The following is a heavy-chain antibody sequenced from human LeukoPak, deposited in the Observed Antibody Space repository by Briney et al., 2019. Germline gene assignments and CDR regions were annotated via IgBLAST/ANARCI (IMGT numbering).Heavy chain of an antibody. V-gene: IGHV3-30-3*01. CDR3: ATDVKYYYDSSGYTYLV. CDR1: GFTFSSYA. Sequence: GGSLRLSCAASGFTFSSYAMHWVRQAPGKGLEWVAVISYDGSNKYYADSVKGRFTISRDNSKNTLYLQMNSLRSEDTAVYYCATDVKYYYDSSGYTYLVWGQGTLVTVSS. CDR2: ISYDGSNK. J-gene: IGHJ4*02. D-gene: IGHD3-22*01.